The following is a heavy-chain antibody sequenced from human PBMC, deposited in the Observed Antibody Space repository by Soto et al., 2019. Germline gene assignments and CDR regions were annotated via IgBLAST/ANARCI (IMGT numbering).Heavy chain of an antibody. CDR3: ARRGYCTNGVCFSNWFDP. CDR1: GGTFSSYA. Sequence: QVQLVQSGAEVKKPGSSVKVSCKASGGTFSSYAISWVRQAPGQGLEWMGGIIPIFGTANYAQKFQGRVTITADESTSTAYMELSSLRSEDTAVYYCARRGYCTNGVCFSNWFDPWGQGTLVTVSS. J-gene: IGHJ5*02. V-gene: IGHV1-69*01. CDR2: IIPIFGTA. D-gene: IGHD2-8*01.